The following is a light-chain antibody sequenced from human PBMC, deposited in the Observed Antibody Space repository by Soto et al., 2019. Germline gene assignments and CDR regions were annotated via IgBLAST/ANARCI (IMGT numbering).Light chain of an antibody. Sequence: EIVLTQSPGTLSLSPGERATLSCRASQSVRSGYLAWFQQKPGQAPRLLIYGASSRATGIPDMFSGSGSGTDFSLTINRLEPEDFAVYYCHQYGDSPLTFGQGTRLEIK. CDR3: HQYGDSPLT. CDR2: GAS. CDR1: QSVRSGY. J-gene: IGKJ5*01. V-gene: IGKV3-20*01.